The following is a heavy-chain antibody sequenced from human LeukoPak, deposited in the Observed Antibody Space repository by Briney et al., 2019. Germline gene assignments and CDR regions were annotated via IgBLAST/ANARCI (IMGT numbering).Heavy chain of an antibody. CDR2: INPNSGGT. CDR1: GYTFTSYY. CDR3: ARSVDTAFFGGPTPIDY. D-gene: IGHD5-18*01. V-gene: IGHV1-2*02. Sequence: PGASVKVSCKASGYTFTSYYMHWVRQAPGQGLEWMGWINPNSGGTNYAQKFQGRVTMTRDTSISTAYMELSRLRSDDTAVYYCARSVDTAFFGGPTPIDYWGQGTLVTVSS. J-gene: IGHJ4*02.